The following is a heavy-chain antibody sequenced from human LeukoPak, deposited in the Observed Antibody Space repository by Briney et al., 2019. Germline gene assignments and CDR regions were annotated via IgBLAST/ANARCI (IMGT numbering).Heavy chain of an antibody. J-gene: IGHJ4*02. CDR1: GGSISSASYY. V-gene: IGHV4-39*07. CDR2: INHSGST. D-gene: IGHD3-3*01. CDR3: ARGVPHYDFWSGYYTRYFDY. Sequence: SQTLSLTCTVSGGSISSASYYWSWIRQPPGKGLEWIGEINHSGSTNYNPSLKSRVTISVDTSKNQFSLKLSSVTAADTAVYYCARGVPHYDFWSGYYTRYFDYWGQGTLVTVSS.